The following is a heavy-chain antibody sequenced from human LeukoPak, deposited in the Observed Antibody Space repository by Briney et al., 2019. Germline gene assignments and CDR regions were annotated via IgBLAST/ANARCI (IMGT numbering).Heavy chain of an antibody. D-gene: IGHD4-17*01. V-gene: IGHV5-51*04. J-gene: IGHJ3*02. CDR3: ARSLTGLTVTSDAFDI. CDR1: GYSFTSYW. Sequence: GESLKISCKGSGYSFTSYWIGWVRQMPGKGLEWMGIIYPGDSDTRYSPSFQGQVTISADKPISTAYLQWSSLKASDTAMYYCARSLTGLTVTSDAFDIWGQGTMVTVSS. CDR2: IYPGDSDT.